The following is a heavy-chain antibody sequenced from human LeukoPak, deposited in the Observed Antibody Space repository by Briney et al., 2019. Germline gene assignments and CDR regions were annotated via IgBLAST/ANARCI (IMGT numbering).Heavy chain of an antibody. CDR2: INHSVST. Sequence: SETLSLTCAVYGGSFIGYYWSWIRHPPGKGVEWIGEINHSVSTKYNPSLKSRVTISVDTSKNQFSLKLSSVTAADTAVYYCARVSLYCSSTSCYVGARIYYYYGMDVWGQGTTVTVSS. J-gene: IGHJ6*02. D-gene: IGHD2-2*01. CDR1: GGSFIGYY. CDR3: ARVSLYCSSTSCYVGARIYYYYGMDV. V-gene: IGHV4-34*01.